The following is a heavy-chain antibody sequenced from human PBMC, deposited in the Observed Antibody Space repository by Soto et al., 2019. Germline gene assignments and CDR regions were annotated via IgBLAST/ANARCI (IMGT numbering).Heavy chain of an antibody. D-gene: IGHD6-13*01. Sequence: QLQLVQSGAEVKPPGASVKVSCKASGYTFSHHGFSWVRQAPGQGLEWMGWISAFTGATDYAQNFQGRLTMTTDTSTSTAYMELRSLRSDDTAVYYCAKDRPRLTQQFQDVSWGQGTLVTVSS. J-gene: IGHJ5*02. V-gene: IGHV1-18*01. CDR3: AKDRPRLTQQFQDVS. CDR1: GYTFSHHG. CDR2: ISAFTGAT.